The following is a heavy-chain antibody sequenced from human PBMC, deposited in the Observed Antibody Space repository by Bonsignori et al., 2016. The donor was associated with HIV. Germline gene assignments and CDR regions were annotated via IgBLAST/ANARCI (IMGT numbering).Heavy chain of an antibody. Sequence: WIRQPPGKGLEWIGYIYYSGTTYYNPSLQSRISISVDTSKNQFSLRLRSVTAADTAVYYCAREGVLTSNHDFWGQGLLVTVSS. CDR2: IYYSGTT. D-gene: IGHD3-10*01. V-gene: IGHV4-30-4*01. J-gene: IGHJ4*02. CDR3: AREGVLTSNHDF.